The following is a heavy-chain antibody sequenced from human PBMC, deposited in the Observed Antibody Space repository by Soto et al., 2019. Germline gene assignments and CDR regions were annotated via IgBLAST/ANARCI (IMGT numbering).Heavy chain of an antibody. V-gene: IGHV3-23*01. CDR1: GFTFSSYA. D-gene: IGHD2-15*01. CDR2: ISGSGGST. J-gene: IGHJ6*02. Sequence: GALRVSCSASGFTFSSYAMSWVRQAAGKGLEWVSAISGSGGSTYYADSVKGRFTISRDNSKNTLYLQMNSLRAEDTAVYYCAKDPGGYCSGGSCYTPRDYYYYGMDVWGQGTTVTVSS. CDR3: AKDPGGYCSGGSCYTPRDYYYYGMDV.